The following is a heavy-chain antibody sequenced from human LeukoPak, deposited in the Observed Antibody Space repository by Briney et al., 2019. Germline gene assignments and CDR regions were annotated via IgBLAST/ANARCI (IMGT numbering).Heavy chain of an antibody. V-gene: IGHV1-18*01. CDR3: ARSRDTYDYVWLFDY. J-gene: IGHJ4*02. CDR1: GYTFTSYG. D-gene: IGHD3-16*01. Sequence: ASVKVSCKASGYTFTSYGISWVRQAPGQGLEWMGWISAYNGNTNYAQKLQGRVTMTTDTSTSTAYMELRSLRSDDTAVYYCARSRDTYDYVWLFDYWGQGTLVTVSS. CDR2: ISAYNGNT.